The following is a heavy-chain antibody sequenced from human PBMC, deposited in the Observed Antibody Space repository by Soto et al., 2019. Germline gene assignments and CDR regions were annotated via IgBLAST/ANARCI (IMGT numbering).Heavy chain of an antibody. Sequence: QVQLVQSGAEEKKPGASVKVSCKASGYTFTSHAMHWVRQAPGQRLEWMGWINAGNGNTNYSQKFQGRVTITTDTSESTAYMELSSLRSEDTAVHYCARDGISAAGTTWFDPWGQGPLVTVSS. V-gene: IGHV1-3*05. CDR2: INAGNGNT. D-gene: IGHD6-13*01. CDR3: ARDGISAAGTTWFDP. J-gene: IGHJ5*02. CDR1: GYTFTSHA.